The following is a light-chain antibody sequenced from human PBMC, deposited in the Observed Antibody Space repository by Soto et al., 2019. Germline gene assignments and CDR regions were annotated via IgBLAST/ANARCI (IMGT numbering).Light chain of an antibody. CDR3: QQYCSSPPVT. CDR2: GAS. V-gene: IGKV3-20*01. Sequence: EIVMTQSPGTLSLSPGERATLSCRASQSVSSSYLAWYQQKPGQAPRLLIYGASSRATCIPDRFSGSGSGTDFTLTITRVEPEDFAVYYCQQYCSSPPVTFGQGTRLEIK. CDR1: QSVSSSY. J-gene: IGKJ5*01.